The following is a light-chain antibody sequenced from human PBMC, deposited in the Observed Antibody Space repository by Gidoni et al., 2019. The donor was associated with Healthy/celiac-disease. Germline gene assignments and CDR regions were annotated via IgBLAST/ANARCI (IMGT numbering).Light chain of an antibody. V-gene: IGKV1-8*01. CDR3: QQYYSYPIT. CDR2: AAS. Sequence: AIRMTQSPSSLSASTGDRVTITCRASQGISSYLAWYQQKPGKAPKLLIYAASTLQSGVPSWFSGSGSGTDFTLTISCLQSEDFATYYCQQYYSYPITFGQGTRLEIK. CDR1: QGISSY. J-gene: IGKJ5*01.